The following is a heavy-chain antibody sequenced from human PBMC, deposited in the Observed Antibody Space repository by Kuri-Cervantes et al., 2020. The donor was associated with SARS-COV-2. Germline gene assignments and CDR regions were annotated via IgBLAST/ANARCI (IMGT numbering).Heavy chain of an antibody. CDR2: INQDGSEK. Sequence: GESLKISCAASGFTFTNYWLNWVRQAPGKGLEWVANINQDGSEKQYVDSVKGRFTVSRDNSKNTLYLQMTSLRAEDAAVYYCAKGLWMESSSPHDYWGQGTLVTVSS. J-gene: IGHJ4*02. CDR1: GFTFTNYW. D-gene: IGHD2-15*01. V-gene: IGHV3-7*03. CDR3: AKGLWMESSSPHDY.